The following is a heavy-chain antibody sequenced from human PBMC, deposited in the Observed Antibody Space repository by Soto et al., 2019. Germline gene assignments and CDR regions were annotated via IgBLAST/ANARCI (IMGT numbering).Heavy chain of an antibody. CDR3: AREEVYYGSGSYYLHYYYYYGMDV. D-gene: IGHD3-10*01. CDR2: TRNKANSYTT. J-gene: IGHJ6*02. V-gene: IGHV3-72*01. Sequence: EVQLVESGGGLVQPGGSLRLSCAASGFTFSDHYMDWVRQAPGKGLEWVGRTRNKANSYTTEYAASVKGRFTISRDDSKNSLYLQMNSLKTEDTAVYYCAREEVYYGSGSYYLHYYYYYGMDVWGQGTTVTVSS. CDR1: GFTFSDHY.